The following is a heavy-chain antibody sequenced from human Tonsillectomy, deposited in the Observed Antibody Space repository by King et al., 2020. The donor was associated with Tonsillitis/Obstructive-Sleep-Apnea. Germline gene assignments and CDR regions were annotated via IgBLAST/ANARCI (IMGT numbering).Heavy chain of an antibody. CDR2: IDPSDSYT. J-gene: IGHJ2*01. CDR1: GYSFNIYW. Sequence: QLVQSGAEVKKPGESLRISCKGSGYSFNIYWISWVRQMPGKGLEWMGRIDPSDSYTKYSPSFQGHVTISADKSISTTYLQWSSLEASDTAVYYCARQLRGYSDYNHRYWYFDLWGRGTLVTVS. V-gene: IGHV5-10-1*01. CDR3: ARQLRGYSDYNHRYWYFDL. D-gene: IGHD5-12*01.